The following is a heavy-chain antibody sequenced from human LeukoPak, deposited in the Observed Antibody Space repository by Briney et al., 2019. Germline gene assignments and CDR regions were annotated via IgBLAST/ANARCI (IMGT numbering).Heavy chain of an antibody. V-gene: IGHV3-48*03. D-gene: IGHD2-2*01. CDR2: ISSSGSTI. J-gene: IGHJ6*04. CDR3: ARGYCSSTSCYALVMDYYGMDV. Sequence: PGGSLRLSCAASGFTFSSYEMNWVRQAPGKGLEWVSYISSSGSTIYYADSVKGRFTISRDNAKNSLYLQVNSLRAEDTAVYYCARGYCSSTSCYALVMDYYGMDVWGKGTTVTVSS. CDR1: GFTFSSYE.